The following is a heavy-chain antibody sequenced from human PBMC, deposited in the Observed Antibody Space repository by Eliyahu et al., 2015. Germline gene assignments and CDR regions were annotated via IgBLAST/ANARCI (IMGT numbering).Heavy chain of an antibody. V-gene: IGHV4-4*07. CDR1: GASXSSYX. CDR3: ASAPAVSGTTYFDY. J-gene: IGHJ4*02. CDR2: IXASGXT. D-gene: IGHD1-7*01. Sequence: QVQLQESGPGLVKPSETLSLTCTVSGASXSSYXXXWIRQPAGKGLEWIGRIXASGXTNYNPSLKSRVTLSIDTSRNQFSLKLSSVTAADTAVYYCASAPAVSGTTYFDYWGQGALIIVSS.